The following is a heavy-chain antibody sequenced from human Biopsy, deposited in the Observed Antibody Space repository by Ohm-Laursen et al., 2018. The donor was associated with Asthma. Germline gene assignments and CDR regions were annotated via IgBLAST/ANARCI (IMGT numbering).Heavy chain of an antibody. V-gene: IGHV1-69*01. CDR2: INSVFGTT. CDR3: ARKAGSCISRTCYSLDF. J-gene: IGHJ4*02. CDR1: GGTFNTYV. D-gene: IGHD2-2*01. Sequence: SSAKVSCKSLGGTFNTYVIGWVRQAPGQGLEWMGGINSVFGTTTYPQKFQDRVTITADDSTSTVYMELSSLGSEDTAVYYCARKAGSCISRTCYSLDFWGQGTLVTVSS.